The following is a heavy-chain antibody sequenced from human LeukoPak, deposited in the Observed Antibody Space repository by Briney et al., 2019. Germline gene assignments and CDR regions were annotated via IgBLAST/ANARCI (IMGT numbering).Heavy chain of an antibody. J-gene: IGHJ6*02. CDR1: GASFSGYY. D-gene: IGHD3-3*01. V-gene: IGHV4-34*01. CDR2: INHSGST. Sequence: SETLSLTCAVYGASFSGYYWSWIRQPPGKGLEWIGEINHSGSTNYNPSLKSRATISVDTSKNQPSLKLSSVTAADTAVYYCARGAGFLEWLSRRYYGMEVWGPGATVTVSS. CDR3: ARGAGFLEWLSRRYYGMEV.